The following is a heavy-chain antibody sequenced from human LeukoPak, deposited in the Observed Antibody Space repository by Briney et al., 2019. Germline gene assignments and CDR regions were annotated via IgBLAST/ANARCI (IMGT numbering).Heavy chain of an antibody. CDR2: INHSGST. Sequence: PSETLSLTCAVYGGSFSGYYWSWIRQPPGKGLEWIGEINHSGSTNYNPSLKSRVTISVDTSKNQFSLRLSSVTAADTAVYYCARGNSYGVDYWGQGTLVTVFS. CDR1: GGSFSGYY. CDR3: ARGNSYGVDY. D-gene: IGHD5-18*01. V-gene: IGHV4-34*01. J-gene: IGHJ4*02.